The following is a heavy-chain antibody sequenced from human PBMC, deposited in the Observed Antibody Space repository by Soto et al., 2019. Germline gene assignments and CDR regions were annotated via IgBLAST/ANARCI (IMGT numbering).Heavy chain of an antibody. Sequence: GGSLRLSCAASGFTFSSYAMSWVRQAPGKGLEWVSAISGSGGSTYYANSVKGRFTITRDNSKNTLYLQMNSLRAEDKAVYYCAKDQKLRFLEWPTRKLGYNFDYWGQGTLVTVSS. CDR3: AKDQKLRFLEWPTRKLGYNFDY. CDR1: GFTFSSYA. V-gene: IGHV3-23*01. CDR2: ISGSGGST. J-gene: IGHJ4*02. D-gene: IGHD3-3*01.